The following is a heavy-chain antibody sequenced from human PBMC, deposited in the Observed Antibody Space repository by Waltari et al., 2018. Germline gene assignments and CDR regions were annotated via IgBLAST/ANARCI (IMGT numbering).Heavy chain of an antibody. D-gene: IGHD5-12*01. J-gene: IGHJ4*02. Sequence: EVQLVESGGGLVQPGGSLRLPCAAPGFPFSSSELHRVRQAPGKGLEWVSYISSSGSTIYYADCVKGRFTISRDNAKNSLYLQMNSLRAEDTAVYYCARVDIVATTVDYWGQGTLVTVSS. CDR1: GFPFSSSE. CDR2: ISSSGSTI. CDR3: ARVDIVATTVDY. V-gene: IGHV3-48*03.